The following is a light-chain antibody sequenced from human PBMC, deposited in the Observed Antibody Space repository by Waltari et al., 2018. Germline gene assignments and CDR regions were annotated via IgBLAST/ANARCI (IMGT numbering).Light chain of an antibody. CDR1: SSHIGNNY. J-gene: IGLJ7*01. Sequence: QSVLTQPPSVSAAPGQRVTISCSGGSSHIGNNYVSWYRQFPGTAPKPLIYENTERPSGIPGRFSGSKSGTSATLDITGLQAGDEADYYCGTWDSSLSGAVFGGGTHLTVL. CDR2: ENT. V-gene: IGLV1-51*02. CDR3: GTWDSSLSGAV.